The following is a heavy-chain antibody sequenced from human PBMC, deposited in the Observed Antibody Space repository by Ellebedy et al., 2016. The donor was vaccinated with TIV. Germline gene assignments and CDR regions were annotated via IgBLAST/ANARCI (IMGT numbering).Heavy chain of an antibody. J-gene: IGHJ3*02. CDR2: IYWDDDK. CDR1: GFSLSPRGVG. Sequence: SGPTLVKPTQTLTLTCTFSGFSLSPRGVGVGWIRQPPGEALEWLELIYWDDDKRYSPSLKSRLTITKDTSKHHVVLTMTNMDPVDTATYYCAHRRSLTMTDAFDIWGKGTMVTVSS. V-gene: IGHV2-5*02. CDR3: AHRRSLTMTDAFDI. D-gene: IGHD3-22*01.